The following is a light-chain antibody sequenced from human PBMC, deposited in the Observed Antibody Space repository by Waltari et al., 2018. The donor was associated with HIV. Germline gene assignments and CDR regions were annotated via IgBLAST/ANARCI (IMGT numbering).Light chain of an antibody. Sequence: EIVLTQSPGTLSLSPGERATLSCRASQSVSSSYLAWYQQKPGQAPRLLIYGASSRATGIPDRFSGSGSGTDFTLSISRLELEDFAVYYCQQYGSSPNTFGQGTKLEIK. V-gene: IGKV3-20*01. CDR3: QQYGSSPNT. CDR2: GAS. J-gene: IGKJ2*01. CDR1: QSVSSSY.